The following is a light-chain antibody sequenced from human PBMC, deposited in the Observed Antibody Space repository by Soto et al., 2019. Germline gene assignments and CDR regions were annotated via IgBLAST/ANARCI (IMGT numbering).Light chain of an antibody. Sequence: ALTQPASVSGSPGQSITISCTGTSNDVGGYNLVSWYQQHPGKAPKVMIYEGSKRPSGVSNRFSGSKSGNTASLTISGLQAEDEADYYCSSYTSSTNYVFGAGTKVTVL. CDR2: EGS. CDR3: SSYTSSTNYV. V-gene: IGLV2-14*02. CDR1: SNDVGGYNL. J-gene: IGLJ1*01.